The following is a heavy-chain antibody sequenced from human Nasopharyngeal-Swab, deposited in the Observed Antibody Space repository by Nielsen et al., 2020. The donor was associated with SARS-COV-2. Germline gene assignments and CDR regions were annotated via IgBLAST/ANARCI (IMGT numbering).Heavy chain of an antibody. Sequence: GGSLRLSCAASGLTFSSYGMHWVRQAPGKGLEWVAVISYDGSNKYYADSVKGRFTISRDNSKNTLYLQMNSLRAEDTAVYYCAKDRRGDYYDSSGYWGLFDYWGQGTLVTVSS. CDR2: ISYDGSNK. D-gene: IGHD3-22*01. V-gene: IGHV3-30*18. CDR1: GLTFSSYG. CDR3: AKDRRGDYYDSSGYWGLFDY. J-gene: IGHJ4*02.